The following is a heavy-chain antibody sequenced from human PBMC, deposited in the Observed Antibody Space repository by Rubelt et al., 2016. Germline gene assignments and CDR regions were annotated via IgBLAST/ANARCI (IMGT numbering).Heavy chain of an antibody. D-gene: IGHD2-8*01. V-gene: IGHV3-23*01. CDR1: GFTFSTYA. CDR2: ISDTGRNT. J-gene: IGHJ5*02. Sequence: EVQLLESGGGLVQPGGSLRLSCAASGFTFSTYAMSWVRQAPGKGLEWVSSISDTGRNTYVADSVKGRFTISSDNSKNTLNLQMNILTVDDTAVYYCARSPGKYNGDWFDPWGQGTLVTVSS. CDR3: ARSPGKYNGDWFDP.